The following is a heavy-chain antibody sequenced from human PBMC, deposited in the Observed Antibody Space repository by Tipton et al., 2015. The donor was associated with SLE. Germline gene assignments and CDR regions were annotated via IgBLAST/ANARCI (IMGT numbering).Heavy chain of an antibody. D-gene: IGHD6-25*01. Sequence: QLVQSGAEGKKPGASVKVSCKASGYTFNGHYMHWVRQAPGQGLEGMGWINPNSGGTNYAQKFQGRVTMTRDPSISTAYMELCRLRSDGPAVYSCAGGGEQGLAEDYWGQGTLVSVSS. CDR1: GYTFNGHY. V-gene: IGHV1-2*02. CDR3: AGGGEQGLAEDY. J-gene: IGHJ4*02. CDR2: INPNSGGT.